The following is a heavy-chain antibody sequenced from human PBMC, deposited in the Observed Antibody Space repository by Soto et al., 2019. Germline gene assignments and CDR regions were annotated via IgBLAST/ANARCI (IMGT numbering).Heavy chain of an antibody. Sequence: SETLSLTCTVSGGSISSYYWSWIRQPPGKGLEWIGYIYYSGSTNYNPSLKSRVTISVDTSKNQFSLKLGSVTAADTAVYYCASWELGPSWFDPWGQGTLVTVSS. CDR3: ASWELGPSWFDP. CDR1: GGSISSYY. CDR2: IYYSGST. D-gene: IGHD1-26*01. J-gene: IGHJ5*02. V-gene: IGHV4-59*12.